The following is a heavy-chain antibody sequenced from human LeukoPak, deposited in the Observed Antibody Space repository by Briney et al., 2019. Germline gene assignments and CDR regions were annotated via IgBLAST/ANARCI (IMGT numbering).Heavy chain of an antibody. CDR1: GGSFSGYY. CDR3: ARHSSGWFFDY. V-gene: IGHV4-34*01. CDR2: INHSGST. J-gene: IGHJ4*02. Sequence: SETLSLTCAVYGGSFSGYYRSWIRQPPGKGLEWIGEINHSGSTNYNPSLKSRVTISVDTSKNQFSLKLSSVTAADTAVYYCARHSSGWFFDYWGQGTLVTVSS. D-gene: IGHD6-19*01.